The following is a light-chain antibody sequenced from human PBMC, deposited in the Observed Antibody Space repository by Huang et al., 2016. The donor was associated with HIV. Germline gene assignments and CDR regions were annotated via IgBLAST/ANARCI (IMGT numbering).Light chain of an antibody. CDR2: GAS. J-gene: IGKJ1*01. CDR1: QGITDD. Sequence: AIQMTQSPSSLSASVGDRVNITCRASQGITDDLAWYHQKPGKAPKLLISGASTLRSGVPSRFSGSGSGTDFTLTISSLQPEDYATYYCLQDHNYPRTFGQGTKVEI. CDR3: LQDHNYPRT. V-gene: IGKV1-6*01.